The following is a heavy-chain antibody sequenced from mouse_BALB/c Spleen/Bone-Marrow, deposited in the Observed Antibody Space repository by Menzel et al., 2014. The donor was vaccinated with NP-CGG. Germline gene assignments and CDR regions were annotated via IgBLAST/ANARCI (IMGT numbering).Heavy chain of an antibody. J-gene: IGHJ3*01. V-gene: IGHV14-3*02. D-gene: IGHD1-1*01. CDR3: AVYYYGSSSFAY. CDR1: GFNIKDTY. CDR2: IDPANGNT. Sequence: VQLQQSGAELVKPGASVKLSCTASGFNIKDTYMHWVKQRPEQGLEWIGRIDPANGNTKYDPKFQGKATITAATSSNTAYLQLSSLTSEDTAVYYCAVYYYGSSSFAYWGQGTLVTVSA.